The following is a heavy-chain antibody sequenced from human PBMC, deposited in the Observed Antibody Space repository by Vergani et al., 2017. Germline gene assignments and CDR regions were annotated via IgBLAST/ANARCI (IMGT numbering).Heavy chain of an antibody. V-gene: IGHV1-46*01. D-gene: IGHD3-22*01. CDR2: INPSGGST. CDR3: ARVRWDDSSGGPLDY. J-gene: IGHJ4*02. Sequence: QVQLVQSGAEVKKPGASVKVSCKASGYTFTSYYMHWVRQAPGQGLEWMGIINPSGGSTSYAQKFQGRVTMTRDTSTSTVYMELSSLRSDDTAVYYCARVRWDDSSGGPLDYWGQGTLVTVSS. CDR1: GYTFTSYY.